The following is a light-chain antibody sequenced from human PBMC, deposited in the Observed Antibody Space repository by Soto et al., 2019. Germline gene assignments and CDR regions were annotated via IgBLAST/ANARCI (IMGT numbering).Light chain of an antibody. Sequence: EIVMTQSPATLSVPPGDRATLSCRASESVRSNLAWYQQKPGQAPRLLIHGASIRAADIPDRFSGSGSGTEFTLTISTLQSEDVAVYYCQQYYDWPTITFGQGTRLE. J-gene: IGKJ5*01. CDR2: GAS. CDR3: QQYYDWPTIT. CDR1: ESVRSN. V-gene: IGKV3-15*01.